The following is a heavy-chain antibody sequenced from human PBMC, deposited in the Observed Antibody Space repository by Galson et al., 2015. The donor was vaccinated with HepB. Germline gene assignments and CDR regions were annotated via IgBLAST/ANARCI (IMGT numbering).Heavy chain of an antibody. Sequence: SLRLSCAASGFTFSSYSMNWVRQAPGKGLEWVSYISSSSSTIYYADSVKGRFIISRDNAKNSLYLQMNSLRDEDTAVYYCARERMGPFYYYYGMDVWGQGTTVTVSS. CDR3: ARERMGPFYYYYGMDV. CDR2: ISSSSSTI. V-gene: IGHV3-48*02. J-gene: IGHJ6*02. CDR1: GFTFSSYS. D-gene: IGHD2-8*01.